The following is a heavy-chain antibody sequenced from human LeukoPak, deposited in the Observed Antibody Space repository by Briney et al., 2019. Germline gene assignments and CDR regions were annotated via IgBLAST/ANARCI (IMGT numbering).Heavy chain of an antibody. CDR3: ASLRYSSSWYPPYFDY. V-gene: IGHV4-59*12. Sequence: SETLSLTCTVSGGSISSYYWSWIRQPPGKGLEWIGYIYYSGSTNYNPSLKSRVTISVDTSKNQFSLKLSSVTAADTAVYYCASLRYSSSWYPPYFDYWGQGTLVTVSS. CDR2: IYYSGST. CDR1: GGSISSYY. J-gene: IGHJ4*02. D-gene: IGHD6-13*01.